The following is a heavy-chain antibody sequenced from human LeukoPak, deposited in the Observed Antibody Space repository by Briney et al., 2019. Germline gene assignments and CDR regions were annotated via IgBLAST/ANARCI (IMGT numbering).Heavy chain of an antibody. Sequence: ASVKVSCKASGYTFTSYYMHWVRQAPGQGLEWMGIINPSGGSTSYAQKFQGRVTMTRDTSISTAYMELSRLRSDDTAVYYCARGYYYYMDVWGKGTTVTVSS. J-gene: IGHJ6*03. CDR2: INPSGGST. V-gene: IGHV1-46*01. CDR1: GYTFTSYY. CDR3: ARGYYYYMDV.